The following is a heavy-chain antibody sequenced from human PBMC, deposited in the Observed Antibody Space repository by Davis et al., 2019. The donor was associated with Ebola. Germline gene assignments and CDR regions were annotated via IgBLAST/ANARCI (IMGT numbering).Heavy chain of an antibody. J-gene: IGHJ5*01. D-gene: IGHD2-21*01. CDR2: INNDETKE. CDR3: VKDRSSVAAIGYNWFDS. CDR1: GFTFNSYW. V-gene: IGHV3-74*01. Sequence: PGGSLRLSCAASGFTFNSYWMHWVRQTPGKGPVWVSRINNDETKEDYADSVKGRFTISRDNAKSTLYLQMNSLRAEDTAVYYCVKDRSSVAAIGYNWFDSWGQGTPVTVSS.